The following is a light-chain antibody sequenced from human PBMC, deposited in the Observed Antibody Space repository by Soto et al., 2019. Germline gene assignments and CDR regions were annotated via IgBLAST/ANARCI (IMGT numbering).Light chain of an antibody. J-gene: IGKJ1*01. CDR3: QQYGSSTGT. CDR1: QSVSSSY. CDR2: GAS. Sequence: EIVLTQSPGTLSLSPGERATLSCRASQSVSSSYLAWYQQKPGQAPRLLIYGASSRATGIPDRFSGSGSGTDFTLTISRLEPEDFAVYYCQQYGSSTGTCGQGTKVDIK. V-gene: IGKV3-20*01.